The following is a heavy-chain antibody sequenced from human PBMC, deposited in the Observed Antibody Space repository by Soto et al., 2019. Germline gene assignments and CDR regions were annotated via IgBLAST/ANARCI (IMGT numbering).Heavy chain of an antibody. CDR1: GFTFSSYA. D-gene: IGHD2-15*01. CDR2: VSIGGST. CDR3: AKRRGAGVHFDY. V-gene: IGHV3-23*01. Sequence: PGGSLRLSCAASGFTFSSYAMGWVRQGPGKGLEWVAVVSIGGSTHYADSVRGRFTISRDNSKNTLSLQMNSLTAEDTAVYFCAKRRGAGVHFDYWGQGAMVTVYS. J-gene: IGHJ4*02.